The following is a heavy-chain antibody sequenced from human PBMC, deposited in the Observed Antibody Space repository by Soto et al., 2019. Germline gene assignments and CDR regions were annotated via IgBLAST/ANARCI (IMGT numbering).Heavy chain of an antibody. CDR2: MNPNSGNT. CDR3: ARAERSGSYFHYYYGMDV. V-gene: IGHV1-18*01. D-gene: IGHD3-10*01. Sequence: ASVKVSSKDSGYAFTCNYRKWVRQATGQGLEWMGWMNPNSGNTNYAQKLQGRVTMTTDTSTSTAYMELRSLRSDDTAVYYFARAERSGSYFHYYYGMDVWGQGTTVIV. CDR1: GYAFTCNY. J-gene: IGHJ6*02.